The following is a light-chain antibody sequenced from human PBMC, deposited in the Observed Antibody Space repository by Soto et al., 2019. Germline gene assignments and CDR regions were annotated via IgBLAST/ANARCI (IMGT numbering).Light chain of an antibody. J-gene: IGLJ1*01. Sequence: QSVLTQPASVSGSPGQSITISCTGTSSDVVGYNYVSWYQRHPGKAPKLMIYDVSNRPSGVSNRFSGSKSGNTASLTISGLQAEDEADYYCSSYTSSSTHNYVFGTGTKVTV. CDR3: SSYTSSSTHNYV. V-gene: IGLV2-14*01. CDR2: DVS. CDR1: SSDVVGYNY.